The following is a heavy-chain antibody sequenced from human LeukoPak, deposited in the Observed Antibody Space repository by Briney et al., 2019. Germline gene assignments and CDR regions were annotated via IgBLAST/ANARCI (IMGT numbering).Heavy chain of an antibody. CDR2: IAYDGSNK. CDR3: AKEKAIGTINYGLDV. J-gene: IGHJ6*02. Sequence: PGGSLRLSCAASGFSFDTYGMLWVRQAPGKGLEWVAVIAYDGSNKYHADSVKGRFTISRDNSKNTLYLQMSSLRGEDTAIYYCAKEKAIGTINYGLDVWGPGTTVTVSS. V-gene: IGHV3-30*18. D-gene: IGHD1-1*01. CDR1: GFSFDTYG.